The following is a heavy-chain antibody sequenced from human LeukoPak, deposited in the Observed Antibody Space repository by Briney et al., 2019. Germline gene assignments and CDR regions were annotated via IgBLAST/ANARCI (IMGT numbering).Heavy chain of an antibody. J-gene: IGHJ4*02. Sequence: SETLSLTCAVYGGSFSGYYWSWIRQPPEKGLEWIGEINHSGSTNYNPSLKSRVTISVDTSKNQFSLKLSSVTAADTAVYYCASSYYDSSGYYRNFDYWGQGTLVTVSS. CDR3: ASSYYDSSGYYRNFDY. D-gene: IGHD3-22*01. CDR2: INHSGST. V-gene: IGHV4-34*01. CDR1: GGSFSGYY.